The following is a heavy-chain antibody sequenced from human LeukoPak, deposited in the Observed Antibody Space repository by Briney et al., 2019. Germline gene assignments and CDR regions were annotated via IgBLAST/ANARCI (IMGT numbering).Heavy chain of an antibody. V-gene: IGHV3-7*01. D-gene: IGHD3-22*01. CDR2: IKRYGSEK. Sequence: GGSLRLSCGASEFTLSSSLMTAVRQAPGKGGECVANIKRYGSEKQYVDYVKGRFTISRDNAKSALYLEMNSLRVEDPAVYSCARDPYDSGGHGDFDIWGKGTVVSVSS. CDR3: ARDPYDSGGHGDFDI. CDR1: EFTLSSSL. J-gene: IGHJ3*02.